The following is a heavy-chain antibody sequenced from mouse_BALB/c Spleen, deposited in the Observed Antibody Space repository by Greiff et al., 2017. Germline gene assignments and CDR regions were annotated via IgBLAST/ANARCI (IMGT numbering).Heavy chain of an antibody. CDR1: GYTFSSYW. V-gene: IGHV1-9*01. Sequence: QVQLQQSGAELMKPGASVKISCKATGYTFSSYWIQWVKQRPGHGLEWIGEILPGSGSTNYNEKFKGKATFTADTNYNTAYMQLSNLTSVDSAVYSCARYARRGDYFDYWGQGTTLTVSA. CDR3: ARYARRGDYFDY. J-gene: IGHJ2*01. CDR2: ILPGSGST. D-gene: IGHD2-12*01.